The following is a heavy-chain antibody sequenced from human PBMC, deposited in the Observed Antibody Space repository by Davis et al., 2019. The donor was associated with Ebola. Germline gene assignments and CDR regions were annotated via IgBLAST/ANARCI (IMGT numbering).Heavy chain of an antibody. CDR2: ISAYNGNT. V-gene: IGHV1-18*01. D-gene: IGHD5-12*01. CDR3: AREEDSGYDYSFDY. CDR1: GGTFSSYT. Sequence: AASVKVSCKASGGTFSSYTISWVRQAPGQGLEWMGWISAYNGNTNYAQKLQGRVTMTTDTSTSTAYMELRSLRSDDTAVYYCAREEDSGYDYSFDYWGQGTLVTVSS. J-gene: IGHJ4*02.